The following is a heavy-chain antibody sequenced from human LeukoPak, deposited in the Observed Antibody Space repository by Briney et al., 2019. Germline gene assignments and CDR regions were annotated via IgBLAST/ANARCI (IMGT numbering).Heavy chain of an antibody. D-gene: IGHD6-13*01. V-gene: IGHV3-30*18. CDR1: GFTFSSYA. CDR2: ISRGGRDK. CDR3: AKDPRTAAAYYFDY. Sequence: TGGSLTLSCVASGFTFSSYAMHWVRQAPGKGLEWVAVISRGGRDKHNADSVKGLFTISRDNSKNTLYLQMDSLRAEDTAVYFCAKDPRTAAAYYFDYWGQGILVTVSS. J-gene: IGHJ4*02.